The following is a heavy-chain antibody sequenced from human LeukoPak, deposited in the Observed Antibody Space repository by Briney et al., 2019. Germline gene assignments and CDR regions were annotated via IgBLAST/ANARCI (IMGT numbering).Heavy chain of an antibody. D-gene: IGHD3-22*01. Sequence: SETLSLTCSVSGGSVSSSHYWGWIRQPPGKGLEWIGSIYYGGSTYYNASLRSRVTTSVDTSKNQFSLKLSSVTAADTAVYYCAKSTYYYDTFVNAFDLWGQGTVVTVSS. J-gene: IGHJ3*01. CDR3: AKSTYYYDTFVNAFDL. CDR2: IYYGGST. CDR1: GGSVSSSHY. V-gene: IGHV4-39*07.